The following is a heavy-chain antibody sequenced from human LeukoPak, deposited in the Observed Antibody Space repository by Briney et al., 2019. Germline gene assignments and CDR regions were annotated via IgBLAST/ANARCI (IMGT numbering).Heavy chain of an antibody. D-gene: IGHD3-10*02. CDR3: ARHNGRITMLNWFDP. CDR2: IYYSGST. CDR1: GGSISSSSYY. V-gene: IGHV4-39*01. Sequence: PSETLSLTCTVSGGSISSSSYYWGWIRQPPGKGLEWIGSIYYSGSTYYNPSLKSRVTISVDTSKNQFSLKLSSVTAADTAVYYCARHNGRITMLNWFDPWGQGTLVTVSS. J-gene: IGHJ5*02.